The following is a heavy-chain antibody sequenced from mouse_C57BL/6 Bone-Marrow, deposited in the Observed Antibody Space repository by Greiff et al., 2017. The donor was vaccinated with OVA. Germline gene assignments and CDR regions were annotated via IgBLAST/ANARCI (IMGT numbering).Heavy chain of an antibody. CDR3: ARPYYYGSSYVVYFDY. CDR1: GYTFTSYG. Sequence: QVQLQQSGAELARPGASVKLSYKASGYTFTSYGISWVKQRTGQGLEWIGEIYPRSGNTYYNEKFKGKATLTADKSSSTAYMELRSLTSEDSAVYFCARPYYYGSSYVVYFDYWGQGTTLTVSS. V-gene: IGHV1-81*01. D-gene: IGHD1-1*01. CDR2: IYPRSGNT. J-gene: IGHJ2*01.